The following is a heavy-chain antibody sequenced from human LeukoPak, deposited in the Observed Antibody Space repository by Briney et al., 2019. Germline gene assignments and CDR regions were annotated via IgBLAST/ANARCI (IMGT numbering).Heavy chain of an antibody. D-gene: IGHD3-9*01. CDR1: GFTFSTYS. CDR2: ISTDSTYI. Sequence: GGSLRLSCAASGFTFSTYSMNWVRQAPGKGLEWVSSISTDSTYIYYADSVRGRFTISRDNSKNTLYLQMNSLRAEDTAVYYCARDFGWLSGFDNWGQGTLVTVSS. V-gene: IGHV3-21*01. J-gene: IGHJ4*02. CDR3: ARDFGWLSGFDN.